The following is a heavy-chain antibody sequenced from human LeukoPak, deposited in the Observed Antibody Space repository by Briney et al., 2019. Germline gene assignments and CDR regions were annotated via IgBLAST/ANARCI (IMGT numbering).Heavy chain of an antibody. CDR3: ARTDYDFWSGYYRD. Sequence: PGGSLRLSCAASGFTFSSYAMSWVRQAPGKGLEWVSAISGSGGSTYYADSVKGRFTISRDNSKNTLYLQMNSLRAEDTAVYYCARTDYDFWSGYYRDWGQGTLVTVSS. CDR1: GFTFSSYA. D-gene: IGHD3-3*01. CDR2: ISGSGGST. J-gene: IGHJ4*02. V-gene: IGHV3-23*01.